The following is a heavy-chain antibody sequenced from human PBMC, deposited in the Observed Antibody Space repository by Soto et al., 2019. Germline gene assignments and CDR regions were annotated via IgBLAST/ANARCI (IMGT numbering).Heavy chain of an antibody. CDR3: AGPGDFYYYYGMHV. Sequence: QVQLVQSGAEVKKPGSSVKVSCKASGGTFSSYAISWVRQAPAQGLEWMGGIISIFGTANYAQKLQGRVTITADESTSTAYMELSSLRSEDTAVYYCAGPGDFYYYYGMHVWGQGTTVTVSS. CDR1: GGTFSSYA. J-gene: IGHJ6*02. CDR2: IISIFGTA. V-gene: IGHV1-69*12.